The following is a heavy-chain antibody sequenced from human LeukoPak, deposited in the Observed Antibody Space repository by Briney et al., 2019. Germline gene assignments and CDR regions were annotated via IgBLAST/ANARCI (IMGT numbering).Heavy chain of an antibody. J-gene: IGHJ4*02. CDR1: GYSFTSYW. CDR3: ARVGARAGRYFDY. D-gene: IGHD1-26*01. CDR2: IYPGDSDT. Sequence: GESLKISCKGSGYSFTSYWIGWVRQMPGKGLEWMGVIYPGDSDTRYSPSFQGQVTISADKSISTAYLQWSSLKASDTAMYYCARVGARAGRYFDYWGQGTLVTVSS. V-gene: IGHV5-51*01.